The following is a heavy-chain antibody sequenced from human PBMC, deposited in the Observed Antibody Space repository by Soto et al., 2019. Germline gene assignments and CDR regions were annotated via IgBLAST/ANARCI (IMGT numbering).Heavy chain of an antibody. Sequence: GGSLRLSCAASGFTFSNAWMSWVRQAPEKGLEWVGRIKSKTDGGTTDYAAPVKGRFTISRDDSKNTLYLQMNSLKTEDTAVYYCTTEGWYYYGMDVWGQGTTVTVSS. D-gene: IGHD2-15*01. CDR1: GFTFSNAW. V-gene: IGHV3-15*01. CDR2: IKSKTDGGTT. J-gene: IGHJ6*02. CDR3: TTEGWYYYGMDV.